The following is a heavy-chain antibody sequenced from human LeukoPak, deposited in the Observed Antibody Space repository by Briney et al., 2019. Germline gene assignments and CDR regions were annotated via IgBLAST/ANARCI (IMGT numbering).Heavy chain of an antibody. CDR2: INHSGST. CDR3: ARAEVFGVDRRTQKVNWFDP. D-gene: IGHD3-3*01. Sequence: SETLSLTCAVYGGSFSGYYWSWIRQPPGKGLEWIGEINHSGSTNYNPSLESRVTISVDTSKNQFSLKLSSVTAADTAVYYCARAEVFGVDRRTQKVNWFDPWGQGTLVTVSS. V-gene: IGHV4-34*01. CDR1: GGSFSGYY. J-gene: IGHJ5*02.